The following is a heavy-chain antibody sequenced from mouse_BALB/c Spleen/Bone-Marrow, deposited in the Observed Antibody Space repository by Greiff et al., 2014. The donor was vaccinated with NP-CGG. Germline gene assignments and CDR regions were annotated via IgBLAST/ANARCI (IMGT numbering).Heavy chain of an antibody. CDR3: TRDYDWVPDY. CDR2: IYPGSGST. D-gene: IGHD1-1*01. CDR1: GYTFTSYW. V-gene: IGHV1S22*01. J-gene: IGHJ2*01. Sequence: LQQSGSKLVRPGASVKLSCKASGYTFTSYWMHWVKQRPGQGLEWIGNIYPGSGSTNYDEKFKSKATLTVDTSSSTAYMQLSSLTSEDSAVYYCTRDYDWVPDYWGQGTTLTVSS.